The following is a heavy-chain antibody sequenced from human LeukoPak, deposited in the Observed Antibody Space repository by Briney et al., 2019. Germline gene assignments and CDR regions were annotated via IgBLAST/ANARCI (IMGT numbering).Heavy chain of an antibody. CDR2: IYYSGST. CDR3: ARMYNSSQWLAPGDY. D-gene: IGHD6-19*01. CDR1: DGSISNYY. V-gene: IGHV4-59*01. J-gene: IGHJ4*02. Sequence: PSETLSLTCSVSDGSISNYYCSWIREPPGKGLEWIGYIYYSGSTTYNPSLKSRVTMSVDTSKNQFSLKLRSVTAADTALYYCARMYNSSQWLAPGDYWGQGTLVTVSS.